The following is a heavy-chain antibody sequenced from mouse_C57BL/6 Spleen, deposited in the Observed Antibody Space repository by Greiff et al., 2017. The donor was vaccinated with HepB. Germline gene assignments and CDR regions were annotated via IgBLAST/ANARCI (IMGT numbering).Heavy chain of an antibody. V-gene: IGHV5-6*02. D-gene: IGHD2-3*01. CDR2: ISSGGSYT. J-gene: IGHJ4*01. CDR3: AREDGYHYAMDY. CDR1: GFTFSSYG. Sequence: EVMLVESGGDLVKPGGSLKLSCAASGFTFSSYGMSWVRQTPDKRLEWVATISSGGSYTYYPDSVKGRFTISRDNAKNTLYLQMSSLKSEDTAMYYCAREDGYHYAMDYWGQGTSVTVSS.